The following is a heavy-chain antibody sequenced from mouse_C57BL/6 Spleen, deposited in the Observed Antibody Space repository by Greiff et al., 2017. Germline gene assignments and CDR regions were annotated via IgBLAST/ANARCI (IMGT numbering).Heavy chain of an antibody. CDR3: ANDYGSRNYFDY. J-gene: IGHJ2*01. D-gene: IGHD1-1*01. CDR2: IDPANGNT. Sequence: EVQLKESVAELVRPGASVKLSCTASGFNIKNTYMHWVKQRPEQGLEWIGRIDPANGNTKYAPKFQGKATLTADPSSNTAYLQLSSLTSDDTAIYYCANDYGSRNYFDYWGQGTTLTVAS. CDR1: GFNIKNTY. V-gene: IGHV14-3*01.